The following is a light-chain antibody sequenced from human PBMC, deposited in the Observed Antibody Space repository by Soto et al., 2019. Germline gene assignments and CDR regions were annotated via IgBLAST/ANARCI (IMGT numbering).Light chain of an antibody. CDR1: QSVRSSH. CDR2: GAS. V-gene: IGKV3-20*01. J-gene: IGKJ1*01. CDR3: QQYGSSPTWT. Sequence: EIVLTQSPATLSLSPGERATLSCRASQSVRSSHLAWYQQKPGQAPRLLIYGASSRATGIPDRFSGSGSGTDFTLTISRLEPEDFAVYYCQQYGSSPTWTFGQGTKVDIK.